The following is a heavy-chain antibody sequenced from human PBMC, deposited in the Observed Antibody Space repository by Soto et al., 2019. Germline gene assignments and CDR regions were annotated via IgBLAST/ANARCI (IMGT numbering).Heavy chain of an antibody. CDR2: ISSSSSYI. J-gene: IGHJ6*02. CDR3: ARKTGDYYYYYGMDV. Sequence: GGSLRLSCAASGFTFSSYSMNWVRQAPGKGLEWVSSISSSSSYIYYADSVKGRFTISRDNAKNSLYLQMNSLRAEDTAVYYCARKTGDYYYYYGMDVWGQGTTVTVSS. V-gene: IGHV3-21*01. CDR1: GFTFSSYS. D-gene: IGHD7-27*01.